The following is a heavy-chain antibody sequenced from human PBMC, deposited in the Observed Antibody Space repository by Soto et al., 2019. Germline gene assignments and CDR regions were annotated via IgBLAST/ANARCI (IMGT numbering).Heavy chain of an antibody. V-gene: IGHV4-39*01. D-gene: IGHD2-2*01. J-gene: IGHJ3*01. Sequence: QVQLQESGPGLLKPSNTLSLTCTVSGDSITTSGHLWGWIRQPPGQGLEWIGTISYSGTTIYNPSLQTSTSIAVGSAQYPVSLRLVSVTAADPDMYYCARHAHGAFTIRGFQVWGPGPMVTVSS. CDR1: GDSITTSGHL. CDR3: ARHAHGAFTIRGFQV. CDR2: ISYSGTT.